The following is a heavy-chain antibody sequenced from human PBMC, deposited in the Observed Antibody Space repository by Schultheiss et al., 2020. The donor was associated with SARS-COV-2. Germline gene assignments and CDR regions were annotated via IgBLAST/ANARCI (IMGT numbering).Heavy chain of an antibody. Sequence: SETLSLTCTVSGGSISGYYWSWIRQPPGKGLEYIGYIYYSGSTNYNPSLKSRVTMSVDTSKNQFSLKLSSVIAADTAVYYCARHGKYGDFDGHYYYGFDVWGQGTTVTVSS. J-gene: IGHJ6*02. CDR2: IYYSGST. CDR1: GGSISGYY. CDR3: ARHGKYGDFDGHYYYGFDV. V-gene: IGHV4-59*08. D-gene: IGHD4-17*01.